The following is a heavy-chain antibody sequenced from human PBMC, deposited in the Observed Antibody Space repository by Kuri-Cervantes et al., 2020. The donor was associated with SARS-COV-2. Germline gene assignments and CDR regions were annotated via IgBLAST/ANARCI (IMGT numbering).Heavy chain of an antibody. Sequence: ASVKVSCKAFGYSFSDHYMYWVRQAPGQGLEWMGIINPSGSGTRYPQRFQDGISMTRDTSTSTVYMELSSLTSEDTAVYYCVVGFFSSRKWDYWGQGTLVTVSS. CDR3: VVGFFSSRKWDY. CDR1: GYSFSDHY. CDR2: INPSGSGT. J-gene: IGHJ4*02. D-gene: IGHD2-15*01. V-gene: IGHV1-46*01.